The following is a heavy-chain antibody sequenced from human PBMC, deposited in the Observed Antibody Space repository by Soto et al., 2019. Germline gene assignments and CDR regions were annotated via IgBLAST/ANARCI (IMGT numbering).Heavy chain of an antibody. Sequence: EVQLVESGGGLVKPGGSLRLSCAASGFTFSSYSMNWVRQAPGKGLEWVSSISSGSSYIYYADSVKGRFTISRDNAKNARYLQMNGLRAEDTAVYYCARSSGGSGKLWNYYGMDVWGQGTTVTVSS. CDR2: ISSGSSYI. D-gene: IGHD3-10*01. V-gene: IGHV3-21*06. J-gene: IGHJ6*02. CDR3: ARSSGGSGKLWNYYGMDV. CDR1: GFTFSSYS.